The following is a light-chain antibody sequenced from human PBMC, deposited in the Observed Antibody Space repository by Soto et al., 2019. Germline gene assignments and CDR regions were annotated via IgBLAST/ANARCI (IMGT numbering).Light chain of an antibody. CDR1: QSVSSRY. J-gene: IGKJ5*01. Sequence: EIVLTQSPGTLSLSPAERATLSCRASQSVSSRYLAWYQQRPGQAPRLLIFGASTRATGIPDRSSGSGSGTDFTLTINRLEPEDFAVYYCKQQAEGQGVTLGQGTRLEIK. CDR3: KQQAEGQGVT. V-gene: IGKV3-20*01. CDR2: GAS.